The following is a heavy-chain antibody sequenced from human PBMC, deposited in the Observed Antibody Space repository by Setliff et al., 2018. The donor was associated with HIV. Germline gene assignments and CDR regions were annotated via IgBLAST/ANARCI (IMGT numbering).Heavy chain of an antibody. J-gene: IGHJ5*02. CDR2: IYYSGST. CDR3: ARRIDNSGTFPDKNWFDP. D-gene: IGHD3-10*01. Sequence: PSETLSLTCAVYGGSFSGYYWSWIRQPAEKGLEWIGRIYYSGSTNYNPSLKSRVTISVDTSKNQCSLKLRSVIAAETAMYYCARRIDNSGTFPDKNWFDPWGQGSPVTVSS. CDR1: GGSFSGYY. V-gene: IGHV4-59*10.